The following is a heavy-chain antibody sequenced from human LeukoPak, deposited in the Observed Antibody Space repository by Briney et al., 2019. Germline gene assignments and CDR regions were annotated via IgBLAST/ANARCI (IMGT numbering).Heavy chain of an antibody. J-gene: IGHJ4*02. CDR3: AKVLLFGHYYDSSGYYFTSFDY. Sequence: GGSLRLSCAASGFTFSTYAMSWVRQAPGKGLEWVSTIVGSGGSTYYADSVKGRFTISRDNSKNTLYLQMNSLRAEDTAVYYCAKVLLFGHYYDSSGYYFTSFDYWGQGTLVTVSS. D-gene: IGHD3-22*01. CDR1: GFTFSTYA. V-gene: IGHV3-23*01. CDR2: IVGSGGST.